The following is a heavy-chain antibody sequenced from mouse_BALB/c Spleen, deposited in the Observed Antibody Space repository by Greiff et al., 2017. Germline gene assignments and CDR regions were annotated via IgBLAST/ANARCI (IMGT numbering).Heavy chain of an antibody. CDR2: ISYSGST. CDR1: GDSITSGY. Sequence: EVKLQESGPSLVKPSQSLSLSCSVSGDSITSGYWNWIRKFPGHKLEYMGYISYSGSTYYYPSLKSRISITRDTSKNQYYLQLKSVTTEDTATYYCARERSYFDYWGQGTTLTVSS. J-gene: IGHJ2*01. V-gene: IGHV3-8*02. CDR3: ARERSYFDY.